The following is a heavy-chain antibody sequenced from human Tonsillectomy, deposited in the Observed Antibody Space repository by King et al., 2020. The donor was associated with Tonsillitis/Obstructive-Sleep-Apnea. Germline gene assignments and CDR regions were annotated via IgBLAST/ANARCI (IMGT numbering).Heavy chain of an antibody. Sequence: VQLVESGGGLVQPGGSLRLSCAASGFTVSSNYMSWVRQAPGKGLEWVSVIYSGGSTYYADFVKGRFTISRDNSKNTLYLQMNSLRAEDTAVYYCARDIMITFGGVSAFDIWGQGTMVTVSS. D-gene: IGHD3-16*01. CDR2: IYSGGST. V-gene: IGHV3-66*01. CDR3: ARDIMITFGGVSAFDI. CDR1: GFTVSSNY. J-gene: IGHJ3*02.